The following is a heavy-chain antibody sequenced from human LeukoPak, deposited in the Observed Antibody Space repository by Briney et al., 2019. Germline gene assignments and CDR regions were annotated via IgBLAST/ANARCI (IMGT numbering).Heavy chain of an antibody. CDR1: GGSISRGGNP. D-gene: IGHD4-17*01. J-gene: IGHJ3*02. Sequence: SDTLSLICAVSGGSISRGGNPWSWIRQPPGKGLEWFGDIYHSGSTYYNPSLKSRVTISVDRSKNQFSLKLSSVTAADAAVYCCARRLHDYGDCGMAMEAKDAFDIWGQGTMVTVSS. CDR2: IYHSGST. V-gene: IGHV4-30-2*01. CDR3: ARRLHDYGDCGMAMEAKDAFDI.